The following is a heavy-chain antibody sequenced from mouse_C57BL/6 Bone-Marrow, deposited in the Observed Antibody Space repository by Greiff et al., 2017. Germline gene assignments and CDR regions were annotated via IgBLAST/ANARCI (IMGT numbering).Heavy chain of an antibody. CDR2: INPSTGGT. CDR1: GYSFTGYY. Sequence: EVQLQQSGPELVKPGASVKISCKASGYSFTGYYMNWVKQSPEKSLEWIGEINPSTGGTTYNQKFKAKATLTVDKSSSTAYMQLKSLTSEDSAVYYCARGYDGYYRFAYWGQGTLVTVSA. V-gene: IGHV1-42*01. CDR3: ARGYDGYYRFAY. J-gene: IGHJ3*01. D-gene: IGHD2-3*01.